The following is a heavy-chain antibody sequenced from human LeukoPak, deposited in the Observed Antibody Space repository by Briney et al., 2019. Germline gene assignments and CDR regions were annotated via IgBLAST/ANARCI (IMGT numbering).Heavy chain of an antibody. CDR2: IWYDGSNK. CDR3: ARDPGRWELLLSFDY. D-gene: IGHD1-26*01. J-gene: IGHJ4*02. CDR1: GLTFSSYG. Sequence: GGSLRLSCAASGLTFSSYGMHWVRQAPGKGLEWVAVIWYDGSNKYYADSVKGRFTISRDNSKNTLYLQMNSLRAEDTAVYYCARDPGRWELLLSFDYWGQGTLVTVSS. V-gene: IGHV3-33*01.